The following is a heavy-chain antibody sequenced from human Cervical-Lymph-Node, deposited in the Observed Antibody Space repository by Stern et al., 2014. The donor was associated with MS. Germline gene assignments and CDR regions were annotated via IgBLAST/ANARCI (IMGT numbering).Heavy chain of an antibody. D-gene: IGHD3-10*01. V-gene: IGHV3-33*08. CDR1: GFTFSSYG. Sequence: VQLVESGGGVVQPGRSLRLSCEVSGFTFSSYGMHWVRQAPGKGLEWVGNIWYDGRNKYYADSVKGRFTISRDNSKNTVYLQMNSLRAEDTAVYYCAREGHGAGTYYNLVPYYFAYWGQGTLVTVSS. J-gene: IGHJ4*02. CDR2: IWYDGRNK. CDR3: AREGHGAGTYYNLVPYYFAY.